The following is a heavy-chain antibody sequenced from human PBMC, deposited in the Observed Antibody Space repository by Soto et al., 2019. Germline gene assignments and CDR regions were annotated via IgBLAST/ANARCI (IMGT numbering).Heavy chain of an antibody. CDR3: ARARCSGGSCYWPQKGTFDY. D-gene: IGHD2-15*01. V-gene: IGHV4-59*01. CDR1: GGSISSYY. Sequence: SETLSLTCTVSGGSISSYYWSWIRQPSGKXLEWIGYIYYSGSTNYNPSLKSRVTISVDTSKNQFSLKLSSVTAADTAVYYCARARCSGGSCYWPQKGTFDYWGQGTLVTVSS. J-gene: IGHJ4*02. CDR2: IYYSGST.